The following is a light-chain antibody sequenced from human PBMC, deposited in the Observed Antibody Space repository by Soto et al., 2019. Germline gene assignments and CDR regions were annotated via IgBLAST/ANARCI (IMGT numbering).Light chain of an antibody. Sequence: DIQMTQSPSSVSASVVDTFIITFRASQGIYSRLAWYQQKPGKAPELLIYATSTLQNGVPSRFSGSGFGTDFTLSISSLQPEDSASYFCQQTDDFPLTFGGGTKVDIK. CDR3: QQTDDFPLT. J-gene: IGKJ4*01. CDR1: QGIYSR. CDR2: ATS. V-gene: IGKV1D-12*01.